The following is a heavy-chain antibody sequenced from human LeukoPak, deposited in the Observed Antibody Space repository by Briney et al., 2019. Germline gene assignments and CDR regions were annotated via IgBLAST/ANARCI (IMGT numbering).Heavy chain of an antibody. D-gene: IGHD1-26*01. Sequence: TGGSLRLSCAASGFTFSNYAMSWVRQAPGKGLERVSGISGSGGTTNYADSVKGRFTISRDNSKNTVYLQMNSLRAEDTAVYYCAKDRRVGAAATGDWGQGTLVTVSS. V-gene: IGHV3-23*01. CDR2: ISGSGGTT. J-gene: IGHJ4*02. CDR3: AKDRRVGAAATGD. CDR1: GFTFSNYA.